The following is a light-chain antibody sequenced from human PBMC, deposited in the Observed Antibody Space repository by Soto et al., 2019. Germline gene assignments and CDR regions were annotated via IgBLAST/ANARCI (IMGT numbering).Light chain of an antibody. V-gene: IGKV1-5*03. Sequence: DIQMTQSPSTLSASVGDRVTITCRASQSISSWLAWYQQKPGKAPKLLIYKASSLKSGVPSRFSGSGSGTEFTLTISSLQPDDFATYYGQQYNSYSLTFGGGTKVEIK. J-gene: IGKJ4*01. CDR2: KAS. CDR1: QSISSW. CDR3: QQYNSYSLT.